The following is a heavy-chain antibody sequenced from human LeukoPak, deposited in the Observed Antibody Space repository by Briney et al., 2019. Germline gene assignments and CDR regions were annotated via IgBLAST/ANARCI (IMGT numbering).Heavy chain of an antibody. D-gene: IGHD2-8*01. CDR3: AGSLGYCTSNVCYLKY. CDR1: GYTFTNYG. Sequence: ASVKVSCKASGYTFTNYGISWVRQAPGQGLEWMGWISTYNDYTKYSQKLQGRVTMTTDTSTSTAYMELRSLRSDDTAVYYCAGSLGYCTSNVCYLKYWGQGTLVTVSS. J-gene: IGHJ4*02. CDR2: ISTYNDYT. V-gene: IGHV1-18*01.